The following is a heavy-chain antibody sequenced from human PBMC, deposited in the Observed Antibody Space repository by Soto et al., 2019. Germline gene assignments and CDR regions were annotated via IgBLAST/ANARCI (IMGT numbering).Heavy chain of an antibody. V-gene: IGHV1-69*01. CDR1: GGTFSSYA. Sequence: QVQLVQSGAEVKKPGSSVKVSCKASGGTFSSYAISWVRQAPGQGLEWMGGIIPISGTANYAQKFQGRVTITADESTSTDYIELSSLRSEDTAVYYCAGSQGSITSLEIDYYYYYGMDVWGQGTTVTVSS. CDR3: AGSQGSITSLEIDYYYYYGMDV. D-gene: IGHD2-2*01. J-gene: IGHJ6*02. CDR2: IIPISGTA.